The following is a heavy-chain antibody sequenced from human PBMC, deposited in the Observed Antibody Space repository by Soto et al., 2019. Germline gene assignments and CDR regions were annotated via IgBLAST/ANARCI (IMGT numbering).Heavy chain of an antibody. CDR1: GFTFSSYA. CDR3: ARDRVSVAAGEPYYYYHGMDV. V-gene: IGHV3-30-3*01. D-gene: IGHD6-19*01. CDR2: ISCDGSNK. J-gene: IGHJ6*02. Sequence: GGSLRLSCAASGFTFSSYAMHWVRQAPGKGLECVAVISCDGSNKYYADSVKGRFTISRDNSKNTLYLQMNSLRAEDTAVYYSARDRVSVAAGEPYYYYHGMDVWGQGTTVTVSS.